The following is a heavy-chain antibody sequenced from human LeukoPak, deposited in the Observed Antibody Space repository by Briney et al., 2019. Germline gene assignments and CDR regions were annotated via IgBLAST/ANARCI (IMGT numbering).Heavy chain of an antibody. CDR2: ISGSGGST. CDR3: AKSGGDFWSGYYVY. Sequence: GGSLRLSCAASGFIFSSYAMSWVRQAPGKGLEWVSAISGSGGSTYYADSVEGRFTISRDNSKNTLHLQMNSLRAEDTAVYYCAKSGGDFWSGYYVYWGRGTLVTVSS. J-gene: IGHJ4*02. CDR1: GFIFSSYA. V-gene: IGHV3-23*01. D-gene: IGHD3-3*01.